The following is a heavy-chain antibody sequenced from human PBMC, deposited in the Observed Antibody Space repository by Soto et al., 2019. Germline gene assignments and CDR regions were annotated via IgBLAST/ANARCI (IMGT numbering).Heavy chain of an antibody. CDR2: IYWDDDK. J-gene: IGHJ4*02. Sequence: QITLKESGPTLVKPTQTLTLTCTFSGFSLSTTRVAVGWIRQPPGKALEWLALIYWDDDKRYSPFLKSRLTIPXXTXKNQVDLTMTTMDPVDTATYYCAHSVVAGLGYYFDYWGQGTLVTVSS. CDR3: AHSVVAGLGYYFDY. D-gene: IGHD6-19*01. V-gene: IGHV2-5*02. CDR1: GFSLSTTRVA.